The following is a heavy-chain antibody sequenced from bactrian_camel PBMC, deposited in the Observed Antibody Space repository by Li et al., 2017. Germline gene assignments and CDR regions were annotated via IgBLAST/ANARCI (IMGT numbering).Heavy chain of an antibody. J-gene: IGHJ2*01. CDR2: VDHRDGLT. CDR3: VKGGGRYLEV. V-gene: IGHV3S26*01. Sequence: VQLVESGGGSVPAGGSLALTCTAPEFTSNGCGLNWYRQAPGKEREGVAGVDHRDGLTNYADTVRGRFSLSHDAAKKTLYLQMNDLKPEDTAMYYCVKGGGRYLEVWGQGTQVTVS. CDR1: EFTSNGCG.